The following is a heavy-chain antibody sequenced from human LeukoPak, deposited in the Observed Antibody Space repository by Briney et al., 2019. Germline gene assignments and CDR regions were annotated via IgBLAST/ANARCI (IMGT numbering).Heavy chain of an antibody. J-gene: IGHJ4*02. D-gene: IGHD3-22*01. V-gene: IGHV1-69*13. CDR2: IIPIFGTA. CDR3: ARGLVGYYDSSGYYYLDY. Sequence: ASVKVSCKASGGTFSSYAISWVRQAPGQGLEWMGGIIPIFGTANYAQKFQGRVTITADQSTSTAYMELSSLRSEDTAVYYCARGLVGYYDSSGYYYLDYWGQGTLVTVSS. CDR1: GGTFSSYA.